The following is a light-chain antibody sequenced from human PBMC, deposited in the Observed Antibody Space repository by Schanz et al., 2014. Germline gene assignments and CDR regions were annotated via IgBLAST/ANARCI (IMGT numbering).Light chain of an antibody. CDR1: QSVSGSQ. CDR2: GAS. Sequence: EIVLTQSPGTLSLSPGERATLSCRASQSVSGSQLAWYQHKPGQAPRLLIYGASTRATGIPDRFSGGGSGTDFTLTISRLEPEDFAVYYCQQYGSSPYTFGQGTKLEIK. CDR3: QQYGSSPYT. V-gene: IGKV3-20*01. J-gene: IGKJ2*01.